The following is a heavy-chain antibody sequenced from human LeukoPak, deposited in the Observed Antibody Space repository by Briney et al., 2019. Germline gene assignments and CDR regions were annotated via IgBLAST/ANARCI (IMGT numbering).Heavy chain of an antibody. CDR2: IYYSGST. J-gene: IGHJ4*02. CDR1: GGSISSYY. CDR3: AREFDFDY. Sequence: PSETLSLTCTVSGGSISSYYWSWIRQPPGKGLEWIGYIYYSGSTNYNPSLKSRVTISVDTSKNQFSLKLSSVTAADTAVYYCAREFDFDYWGQGTLVTVSS. V-gene: IGHV4-59*01. D-gene: IGHD3-10*01.